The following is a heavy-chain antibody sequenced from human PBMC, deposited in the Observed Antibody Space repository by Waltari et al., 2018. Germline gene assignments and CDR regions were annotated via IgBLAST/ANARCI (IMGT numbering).Heavy chain of an antibody. Sequence: QVQLQQWGAGLVKPSETLSLTCDVYGGSFSGHYWTWPPQPPGKGLEGIGEINHGGSTNYNPSLKSRVTISVDTSKNQFSLKLSSVTAADTAVYYCARGLRTSTLGMDVWGQGTTVTVSS. V-gene: IGHV4-34*01. CDR2: INHGGST. CDR1: GGSFSGHY. CDR3: ARGLRTSTLGMDV. D-gene: IGHD1-7*01. J-gene: IGHJ6*02.